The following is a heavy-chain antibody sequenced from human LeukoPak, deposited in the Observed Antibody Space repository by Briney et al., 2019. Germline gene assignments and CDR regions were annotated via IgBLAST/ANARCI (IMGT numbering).Heavy chain of an antibody. J-gene: IGHJ5*02. Sequence: GASVKVSCKASGYIFTGYYVHWVRQAPGQGLEWMGWINPNSGDTHYIQKFRGRVIMTGDTSITSAYMELSSLRDEDTAVYFCARGAATGSNWFDPWGQGSLVTVSS. D-gene: IGHD6-13*01. CDR2: INPNSGDT. CDR1: GYIFTGYY. CDR3: ARGAATGSNWFDP. V-gene: IGHV1-2*02.